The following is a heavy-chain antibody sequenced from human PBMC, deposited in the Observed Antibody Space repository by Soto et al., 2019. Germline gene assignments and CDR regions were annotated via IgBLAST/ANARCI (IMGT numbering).Heavy chain of an antibody. D-gene: IGHD1-1*01. Sequence: QVQLQESGPGLVKPSQTLSLTCTVSGGSISSGGYYWSWIRQYPGKGLEWIGYIYYSGSTSYNPSPTSRVTISVDTSKKQFSLTLSSVTAAATAVYYCARADDTAGLGMDVWGQGTTVTVSS. CDR1: GGSISSGGYY. CDR2: IYYSGST. V-gene: IGHV4-31*03. J-gene: IGHJ6*02. CDR3: ARADDTAGLGMDV.